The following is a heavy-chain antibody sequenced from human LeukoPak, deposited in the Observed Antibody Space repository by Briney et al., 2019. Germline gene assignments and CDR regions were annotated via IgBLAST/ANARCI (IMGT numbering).Heavy chain of an antibody. D-gene: IGHD1-1*01. CDR1: GFTFSSYG. CDR2: IWYDGSNK. Sequence: GGSLRLSCAASGFTFSSYGMHWVRQAPGKGLEWVAVIWYDGSNKYYADSVKGRFTISRDNSKNTLYLQMNSLRAEDTAVYYCARGRQYNWSDLDYWGQGTLVTVSS. CDR3: ARGRQYNWSDLDY. J-gene: IGHJ4*02. V-gene: IGHV3-33*01.